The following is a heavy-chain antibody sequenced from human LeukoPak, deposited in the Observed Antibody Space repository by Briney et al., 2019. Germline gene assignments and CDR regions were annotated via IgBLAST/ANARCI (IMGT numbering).Heavy chain of an antibody. Sequence: GASVKVSCKASGGTFSSYAISWVRQAPGQGLEWMGGIIPIFGTANYAQKFQGRVTITTDESTGTAYMELSSLRSEDTAVYYCARDKGYCSGGSCYWFDYWGQGTLVTVSA. J-gene: IGHJ4*02. CDR3: ARDKGYCSGGSCYWFDY. D-gene: IGHD2-15*01. CDR2: IIPIFGTA. CDR1: GGTFSSYA. V-gene: IGHV1-69*05.